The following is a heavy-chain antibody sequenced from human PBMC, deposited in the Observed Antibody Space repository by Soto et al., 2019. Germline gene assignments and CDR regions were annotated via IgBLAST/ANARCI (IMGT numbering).Heavy chain of an antibody. J-gene: IGHJ6*02. CDR2: IIPIFGTA. CDR3: ARCPLIVPAAIDQNYYYGMDV. V-gene: IGHV1-69*13. CDR1: GGTFRSYA. D-gene: IGHD2-2*01. Sequence: ASVKVSCKASGGTFRSYAISWVRQAPGQGLEWMGGIIPIFGTANYAQKFQGRVTITADESTSTAYMELSSLRSEDTAVYYCARCPLIVPAAIDQNYYYGMDVWGQGTTVTVSS.